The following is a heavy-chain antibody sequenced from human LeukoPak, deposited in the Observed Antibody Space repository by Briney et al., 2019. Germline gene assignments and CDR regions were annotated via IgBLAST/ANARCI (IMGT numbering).Heavy chain of an antibody. CDR1: GDIFRTFA. CDR2: IVPIFGAT. CDR3: AKGHGSGWYAEQYYFYSMDL. V-gene: IGHV1-69*01. J-gene: IGHJ6*04. Sequence: SVKVSCKASGDIFRTFAVTWVRQAPGQGLELMGGIVPIFGATKYAQKFQGRLTISADESTSTTYMELSSLRSEDTAVYFCAKGHGSGWYAEQYYFYSMDLWGKGTTVTVSS. D-gene: IGHD6-19*01.